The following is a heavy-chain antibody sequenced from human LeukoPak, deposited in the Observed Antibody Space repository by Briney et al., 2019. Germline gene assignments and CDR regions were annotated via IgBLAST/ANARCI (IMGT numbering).Heavy chain of an antibody. CDR2: ISSSSSYI. CDR3: ARGGIAVAGFDY. V-gene: IGHV3-21*01. D-gene: IGHD6-19*01. CDR1: GFTFSSYS. Sequence: GGSLRLSCAAPGFTFSSYSMNWVRQAPGKGLEWVSSISSSSSYIYYADSVKGRFTISRDNAKNSLYLQMNSLRAEDTAVYYCARGGIAVAGFDYWGQGTLVTVSS. J-gene: IGHJ4*02.